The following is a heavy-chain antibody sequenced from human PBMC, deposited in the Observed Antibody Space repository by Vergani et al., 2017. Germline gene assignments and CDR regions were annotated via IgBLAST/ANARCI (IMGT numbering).Heavy chain of an antibody. V-gene: IGHV1-8*01. CDR1: GYTFTSYD. CDR2: LNPNSGNT. CDR3: VRVPPYLPYYYYYYMDF. J-gene: IGHJ6*03. D-gene: IGHD2-21*01. Sequence: QVQLVQSGAEVKKPGASVKVSCKASGYTFTSYDINWVRQATGQGLEWMGWLNPNSGNTGYAQKLQGRVTRTRNNSISTAYMELSSLRSEDTAVYYCVRVPPYLPYYYYYYMDFWGKGTTVTVSS.